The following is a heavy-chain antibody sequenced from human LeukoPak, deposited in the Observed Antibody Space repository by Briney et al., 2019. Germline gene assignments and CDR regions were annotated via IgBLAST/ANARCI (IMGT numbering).Heavy chain of an antibody. D-gene: IGHD4-17*01. J-gene: IGHJ6*03. CDR1: GYTFTSYD. V-gene: IGHV1-8*03. CDR3: ARGGMTTVTTIGNYYYYYMDV. Sequence: ASVKVSCKASGYTFTSYDINWVRQATGQGLEWMGWMNPNSGNTGYAQKFQGRVTTTRNTSISTAYMELSSLRSEDTAVYYCARGGMTTVTTIGNYYYYYMDVWGKGTTVTVSS. CDR2: MNPNSGNT.